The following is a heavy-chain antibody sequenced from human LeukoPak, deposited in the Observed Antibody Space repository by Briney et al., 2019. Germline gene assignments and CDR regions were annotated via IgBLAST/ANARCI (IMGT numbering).Heavy chain of an antibody. V-gene: IGHV1-18*01. CDR2: ISTYNGNT. CDR1: GCSFTTYG. CDR3: ARDSGYGDYVGNP. D-gene: IGHD4-17*01. J-gene: IGHJ5*02. Sequence: ASVKVSCTASGCSFTTYGISWVRQAPGQGLEWMGWISTYNGNTNYAQKLQDRVTMTTDTSTSTAYMELRSLRYDDTAVYYCARDSGYGDYVGNPWGQGTLVTVSS.